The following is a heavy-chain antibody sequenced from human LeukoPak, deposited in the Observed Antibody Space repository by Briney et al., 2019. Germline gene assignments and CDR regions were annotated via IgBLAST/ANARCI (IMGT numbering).Heavy chain of an antibody. D-gene: IGHD6-19*01. CDR3: ARGGRGLANYYYYYMDV. J-gene: IGHJ6*03. V-gene: IGHV4-4*07. CDR2: IYTSGST. Sequence: PSETLSLTCTVSGGSISSYYWSWIRQPAGKGLGWIGRIYTSGSTNYNPSLKSRVTMSVDTSKNQFSLKLSSVTAADTAVYYCARGGRGLANYYYYYMDVWGKGTTVTVSS. CDR1: GGSISSYY.